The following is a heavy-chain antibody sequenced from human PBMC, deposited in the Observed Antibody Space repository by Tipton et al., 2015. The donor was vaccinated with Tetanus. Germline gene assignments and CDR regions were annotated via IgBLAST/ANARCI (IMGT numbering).Heavy chain of an antibody. V-gene: IGHV4-31*03. J-gene: IGHJ4*02. Sequence: GLVKPSQTLSLTCTVSGASISSGGYYWTWIRQHPGKGLEWIGDIYSFGSTYYSPSLKSRVTISIDTSKNQYSLQLNSVTAADTAVYYCARDQARGARGWNYFDYWGQGALVTVSS. CDR2: IYSFGST. D-gene: IGHD1-26*01. CDR1: GASISSGGYY. CDR3: ARDQARGARGWNYFDY.